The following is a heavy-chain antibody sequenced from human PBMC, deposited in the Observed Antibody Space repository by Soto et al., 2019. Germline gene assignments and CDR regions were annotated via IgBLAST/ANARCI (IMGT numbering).Heavy chain of an antibody. CDR2: IYSGGST. CDR1: GFTVSSNY. Sequence: TGGSLRLSCAASGFTVSSNYMSWVRQAPGKGLEWVSVIYSGGSTYYADSVKGRFTISRDNSKNTLYLQMNSLRAEDTAVYYCARLTTVTTWWFDPWGQGTLVTVSS. V-gene: IGHV3-66*01. CDR3: ARLTTVTTWWFDP. D-gene: IGHD4-4*01. J-gene: IGHJ5*02.